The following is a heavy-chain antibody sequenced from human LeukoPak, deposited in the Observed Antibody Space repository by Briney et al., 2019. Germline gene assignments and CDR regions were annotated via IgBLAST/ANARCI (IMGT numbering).Heavy chain of an antibody. CDR2: ISYDGSNK. D-gene: IGHD6-13*01. CDR1: GFTFSSYA. V-gene: IGHV3-30*04. Sequence: GGSLRLSCAASGFTFSSYAMHWVRQAPGKGLEWVAVISYDGSNKYYADSVKGRFTISRDNSKNTLYLQMNSLRAEDTAVYYCARDDSSSWYASQNFDYWGQGTLVTVSS. CDR3: ARDDSSSWYASQNFDY. J-gene: IGHJ4*02.